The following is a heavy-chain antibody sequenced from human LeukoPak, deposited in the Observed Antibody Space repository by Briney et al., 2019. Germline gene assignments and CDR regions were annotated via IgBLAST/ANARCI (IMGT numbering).Heavy chain of an antibody. D-gene: IGHD2-8*01. CDR3: ARSPYCTNGVCYNRGYYYFDY. V-gene: IGHV3-64*01. Sequence: GGPLRLSCAASGFTFSSYPMHWVRQAPGKGLEYVSAISSNGGSTYYANSMKGRFTISRDNSKNTLYLQMGSLRAEDMAVYYCARSPYCTNGVCYNRGYYYFDYWGQGTLVTVSS. CDR2: ISSNGGST. CDR1: GFTFSSYP. J-gene: IGHJ4*02.